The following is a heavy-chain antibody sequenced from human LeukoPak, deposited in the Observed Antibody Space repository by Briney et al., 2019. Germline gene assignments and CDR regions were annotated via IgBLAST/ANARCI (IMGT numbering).Heavy chain of an antibody. J-gene: IGHJ3*02. D-gene: IGHD3-3*01. CDR3: AKRTDTIFGVVTENHDAFDI. CDR1: GFTFSSYG. Sequence: GGSLRLSCAASGFTFSSYGMHWVRQAPGKGLEWVAFIRYDGSNKYYADSVKGRFTISRDNFKNTLYLQMNSLRAEDTAVYYCAKRTDTIFGVVTENHDAFDIWGQGTMVTVSS. V-gene: IGHV3-30*02. CDR2: IRYDGSNK.